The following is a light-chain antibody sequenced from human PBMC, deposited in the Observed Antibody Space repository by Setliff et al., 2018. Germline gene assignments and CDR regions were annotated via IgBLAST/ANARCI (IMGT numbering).Light chain of an antibody. CDR1: NNDVGAYNY. Sequence: QSVLTQPASVSGSPGQSVTISCTGTNNDVGAYNYVSWYQQHPGKAPKFMIYDVSKRSSGASDRFSGSKSGNTASLTISGLQTEDEADYYCNSYTSSEIWVFGGGTKVTVL. V-gene: IGLV2-14*03. J-gene: IGLJ3*02. CDR2: DVS. CDR3: NSYTSSEIWV.